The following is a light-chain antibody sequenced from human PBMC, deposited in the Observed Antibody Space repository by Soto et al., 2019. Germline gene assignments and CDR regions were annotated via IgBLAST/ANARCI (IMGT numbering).Light chain of an antibody. Sequence: DLQMTQSPSSLSASVGDRVTITCRASQGIRDALGWYQQKPGKAAKRLIYAASSLQSGVPSRFSGSGSGTEFTLTISSLQPEDFATYYCLQHNSYPQTFGQGTKVEIK. CDR2: AAS. CDR1: QGIRDA. CDR3: LQHNSYPQT. J-gene: IGKJ1*01. V-gene: IGKV1-17*01.